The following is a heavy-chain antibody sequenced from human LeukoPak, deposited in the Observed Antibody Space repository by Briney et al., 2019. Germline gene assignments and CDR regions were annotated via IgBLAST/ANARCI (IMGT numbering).Heavy chain of an antibody. D-gene: IGHD2-21*01. V-gene: IGHV4-4*07. CDR2: IYSSGST. Sequence: PSETLSLTCTVSGGSISSYYWSWIRQPAGKGLEFIGHIYSSGSTHYNPSLKSRVTISVDTSKNQISLKLSSMTAADTAVYYCARVGGDYSYYYMDVWGKGTSVTVSS. CDR3: ARVGGDYSYYYMDV. CDR1: GGSISSYY. J-gene: IGHJ6*03.